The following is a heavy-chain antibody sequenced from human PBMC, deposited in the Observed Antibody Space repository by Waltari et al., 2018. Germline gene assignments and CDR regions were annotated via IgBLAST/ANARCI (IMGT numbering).Heavy chain of an antibody. J-gene: IGHJ3*02. CDR1: GGTFSSYA. Sequence: QVQLVQSGAEVKKPGSSVKVSCKASGGTFSSYAISWVRQAPGQGLEWMGRIIPIFGTANNAQKFQGRVTITADKSTSTAYMELSSLRSEDTAVYYCAREKDDSSGYYRNAFDIWGQGTMVTVSS. V-gene: IGHV1-69*08. D-gene: IGHD3-22*01. CDR3: AREKDDSSGYYRNAFDI. CDR2: IIPIFGTA.